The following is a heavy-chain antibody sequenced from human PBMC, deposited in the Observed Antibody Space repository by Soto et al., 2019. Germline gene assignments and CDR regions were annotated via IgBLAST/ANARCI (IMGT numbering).Heavy chain of an antibody. CDR3: ARVTGRSYYGMDV. CDR2: INHSGST. Sequence: QVQLQQWGAGLLKPSETLSLTCAVYGGSFSGYYWSWIRQPPGKGLEWIGEINHSGSTNYNPSLKSRVTIAVDTSKNQFSLKLSSVTAADTAVYYCARVTGRSYYGMDVWGQGPRVNVS. V-gene: IGHV4-34*01. CDR1: GGSFSGYY. J-gene: IGHJ6*02.